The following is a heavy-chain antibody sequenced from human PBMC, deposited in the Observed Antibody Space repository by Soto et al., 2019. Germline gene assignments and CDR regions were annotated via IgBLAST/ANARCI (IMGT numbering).Heavy chain of an antibody. CDR3: TTDLVVPAARPYYFDY. CDR1: GFTFSNAW. Sequence: PGGSLRLSCAASGFTFSNAWMSWVRQAPGKGLEWVGRVKSKTDGGTTDYAAPVKGRFTISRDDSKNTLYLQMNSLKTEDTAVYYCTTDLVVPAARPYYFDYWGQGTLVTVSS. V-gene: IGHV3-15*01. D-gene: IGHD2-2*01. CDR2: VKSKTDGGTT. J-gene: IGHJ4*02.